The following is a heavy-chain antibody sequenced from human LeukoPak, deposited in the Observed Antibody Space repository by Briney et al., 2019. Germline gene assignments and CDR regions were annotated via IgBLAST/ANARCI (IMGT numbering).Heavy chain of an antibody. CDR3: AREDYRSGSVDY. CDR1: GSSISSSNW. V-gene: IGHV4-4*02. J-gene: IGHJ4*02. CDR2: IYHSGST. D-gene: IGHD3-10*01. Sequence: SETLSLTCAVSGSSISSSNWWSWVRQPPGKGLEWIGEIYHSGSTNYNPSLKSRVTISVDKSKNQFSLKLSSVTAADTAVYYCAREDYRSGSVDYWGQGTLVTVSS.